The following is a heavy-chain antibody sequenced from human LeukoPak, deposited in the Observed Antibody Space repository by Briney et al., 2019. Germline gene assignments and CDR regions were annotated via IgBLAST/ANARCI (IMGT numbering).Heavy chain of an antibody. V-gene: IGHV3-23*01. J-gene: IGHJ4*02. CDR2: ISGSGGST. D-gene: IGHD6-19*01. Sequence: PGGSLRLSCAASGFTFSSYAMSWVRQAPGKGLEWVSAISGSGGSTYYADSVKGRFTISRDNSKNTLYLHMNSLRAEDAAVYYCAKEYSSGPRGYFDCWGQGTLVTVSS. CDR3: AKEYSSGPRGYFDC. CDR1: GFTFSSYA.